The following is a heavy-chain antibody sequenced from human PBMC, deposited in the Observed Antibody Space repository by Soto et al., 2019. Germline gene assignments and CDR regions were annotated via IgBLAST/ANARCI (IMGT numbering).Heavy chain of an antibody. J-gene: IGHJ4*02. D-gene: IGHD6-13*01. CDR1: GGSFIGYY. CDR2: INHSGST. V-gene: IGHV4-34*01. Sequence: PSETLSLTCAVYGGSFIGYYWSWSRQPPGKGLEWIGEINHSGSTNYNPSLKSRVTISVDTSKNQFSLKLSSVTAADTAVYYCARTSSSWSYFDYWGQGTLVTVSS. CDR3: ARTSSSWSYFDY.